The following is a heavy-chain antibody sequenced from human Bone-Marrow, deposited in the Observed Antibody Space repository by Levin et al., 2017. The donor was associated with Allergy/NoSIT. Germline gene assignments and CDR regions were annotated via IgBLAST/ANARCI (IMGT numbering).Heavy chain of an antibody. CDR1: GFTFSSFA. CDR2: ISGSGGST. CDR3: AKERYSSGWQSSYFDY. Sequence: ETLSLTCAASGFTFSSFAMSWVRQAPGKGLEWVSAISGSGGSTYYADSVMGRFTISRDNSKNTLYLQMNSLRAEDAAVYYCAKERYSSGWQSSYFDYWGQGTLVTVSS. V-gene: IGHV3-23*01. J-gene: IGHJ4*02. D-gene: IGHD6-19*01.